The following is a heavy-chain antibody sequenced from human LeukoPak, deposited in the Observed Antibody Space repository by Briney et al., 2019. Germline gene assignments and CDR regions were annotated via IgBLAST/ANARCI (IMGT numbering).Heavy chain of an antibody. D-gene: IGHD3-3*01. CDR1: GGTFSSYA. V-gene: IGHV1-69*05. Sequence: SVKVSCKASGGTFSSYAISWVRQAPGQGLEWMGGIIPIFGTANYAQKLQGRVTMTTDTSTSTAYMELRSLRSDDTAVYYCARVGITIFGVVIDYFDYWGQGTLVTVSS. J-gene: IGHJ4*02. CDR3: ARVGITIFGVVIDYFDY. CDR2: IIPIFGTA.